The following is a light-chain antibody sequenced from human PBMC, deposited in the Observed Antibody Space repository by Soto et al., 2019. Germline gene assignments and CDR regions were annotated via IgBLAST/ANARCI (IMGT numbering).Light chain of an antibody. CDR1: KSVSSY. J-gene: IGKJ3*01. V-gene: IGKV3-11*01. CDR2: DAS. CDR3: QQRSNWPLT. Sequence: EIVLTQSPATLSLSPGERVTLSCRASKSVSSYLAWYQQKPGQAPRLLIYDASDRAAGIPARFSGSGSGTDFTLTISSLEPEDFAVYYCQQRSNWPLTFGPGTQVDIK.